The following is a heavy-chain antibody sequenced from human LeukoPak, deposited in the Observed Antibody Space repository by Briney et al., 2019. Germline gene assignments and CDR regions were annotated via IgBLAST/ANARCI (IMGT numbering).Heavy chain of an antibody. J-gene: IGHJ4*02. CDR1: GGSFSGYY. CDR3: ARDIVATIAL. Sequence: PSETLSLTCAVYGGSFSGYYWSWIRQPPGKGLEWIGEINHSGSTNYNPSLKSRVTISVDTSKNQFSLKLSSVTAADTAVYYCARDIVATIALWGQGTLVTVSS. V-gene: IGHV4-34*01. CDR2: INHSGST. D-gene: IGHD5-12*01.